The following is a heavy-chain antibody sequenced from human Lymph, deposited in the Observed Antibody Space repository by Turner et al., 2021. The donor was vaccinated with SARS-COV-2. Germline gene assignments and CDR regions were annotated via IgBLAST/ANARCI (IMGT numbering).Heavy chain of an antibody. V-gene: IGHV1-2*02. D-gene: IGHD3-3*01. CDR2: INPNSGGT. Sequence: QVQLVQPGAEVKNPGASVKVSCKAAGYTFTGDYIHWVRQAPGQGREWMGWINPNSGGTNYAQKFQSRVTMTRDTSISTAYMELSRLRSDDTAVYYCARDVERYNDFWSGYSGGYGLDVWGQGTTVTVSS. CDR1: GYTFTGDY. J-gene: IGHJ6*02. CDR3: ARDVERYNDFWSGYSGGYGLDV.